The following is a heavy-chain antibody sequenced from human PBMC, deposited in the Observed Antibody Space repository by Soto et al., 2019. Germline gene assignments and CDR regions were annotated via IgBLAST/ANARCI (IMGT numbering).Heavy chain of an antibody. CDR1: AASISSYY. Sequence: SETLFLTCTVSAASISSYYWSWIRQPPGKGLEWIGYIFYTGTTNYNPSLKSRVTISVDTSKKQFSLKLSSVTAADTAVYYCARGGRILEWLSYFDYWGQGTPVT. J-gene: IGHJ4*02. D-gene: IGHD3-3*01. CDR2: IFYTGTT. CDR3: ARGGRILEWLSYFDY. V-gene: IGHV4-59*01.